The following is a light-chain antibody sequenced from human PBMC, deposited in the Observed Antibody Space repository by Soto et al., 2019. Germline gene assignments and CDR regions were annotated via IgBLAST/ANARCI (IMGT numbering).Light chain of an antibody. CDR1: PTLQPNNGHYY. CDR3: MQTLQTPPA. CDR2: SGS. V-gene: IGKV2-28*01. Sequence: IVMTPAPLSLRVTRGEPASISCRATPTLQPNNGHYYLDWYLQKTGQSPQLLIYSGSNRASGVPDRFSGSGSGTDFTLKISRVEAEDVGVYYCMQTLQTPPAFGGGTKV. J-gene: IGKJ4*01.